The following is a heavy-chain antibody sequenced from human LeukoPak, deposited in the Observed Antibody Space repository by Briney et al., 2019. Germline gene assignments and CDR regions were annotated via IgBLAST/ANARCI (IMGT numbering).Heavy chain of an antibody. V-gene: IGHV1-46*01. Sequence: ASVKVSCKASGYSFTSHYMHWVRQAPGQGLGWMGLINPRGTSTIYAEKFQGRIIMTRDMSTTTDYMELSSLKSDDTAVYYCARDNSIHERGWWFDPWGQGTLVTVSS. J-gene: IGHJ5*02. CDR3: ARDNSIHERGWWFDP. CDR1: GYSFTSHY. D-gene: IGHD4-23*01. CDR2: INPRGTST.